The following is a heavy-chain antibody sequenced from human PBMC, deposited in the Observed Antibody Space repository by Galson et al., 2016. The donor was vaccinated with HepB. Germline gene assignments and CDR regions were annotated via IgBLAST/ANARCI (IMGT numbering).Heavy chain of an antibody. CDR3: AHRRPRTWYWENWFDP. D-gene: IGHD2-8*02. CDR2: IYFDDDK. V-gene: IGHV2-5*02. CDR1: GFSLSTRGVG. Sequence: PALVKPTQTLTLTCTFSGFSLSTRGVGVGWIRQPPGKALEWLAIIYFDDDKRYSPSLKSRLTIAKDTSENQVVLRMTNMGPADTATYFCAHRRPRTWYWENWFDPWGQGTLVTVSS. J-gene: IGHJ5*02.